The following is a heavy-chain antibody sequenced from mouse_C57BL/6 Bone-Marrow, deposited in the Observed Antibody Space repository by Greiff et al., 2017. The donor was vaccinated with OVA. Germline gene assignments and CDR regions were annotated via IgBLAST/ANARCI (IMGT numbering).Heavy chain of an antibody. Sequence: QVQLQQPGPELVKPGASVKLSCKASGYTFTSYWMHWVKQRPGQGLEWIGNINTSNGGTNYNEKFKRKATLTVDKSSSTAYMQLSSLTSEDSAVYYCARVYGSSDYFDYWCQGTTLTVSS. CDR2: INTSNGGT. J-gene: IGHJ2*01. CDR3: ARVYGSSDYFDY. V-gene: IGHV1-53*01. CDR1: GYTFTSYW. D-gene: IGHD1-1*01.